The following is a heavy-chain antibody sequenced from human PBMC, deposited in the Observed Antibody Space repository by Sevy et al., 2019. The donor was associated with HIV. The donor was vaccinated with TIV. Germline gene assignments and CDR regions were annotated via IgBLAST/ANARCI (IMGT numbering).Heavy chain of an antibody. V-gene: IGHV3-23*01. J-gene: IGHJ4*02. CDR2: FSFGCGRI. D-gene: IGHD1-26*01. Sequence: GGSLRLSCEASGFTFSKYSMSWVRQAPGKGLEWVSTFSFGCGRINYADSVKGRFTISRDDSKNTLYLQMNSLRAEDTAVYYCAGENAWGRGYSWGQGTLVTVSS. CDR1: GFTFSKYS. CDR3: AGENAWGRGYS.